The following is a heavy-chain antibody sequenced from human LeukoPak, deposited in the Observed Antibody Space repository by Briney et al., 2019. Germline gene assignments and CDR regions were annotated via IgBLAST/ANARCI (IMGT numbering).Heavy chain of an antibody. D-gene: IGHD2-15*01. V-gene: IGHV4-59*01. Sequence: SETLSLTCTVSGDSISSYFWSWIRQPPGKGLEWIGYFHDSGSANYNPSLKSRITMSVDTSKNQFSLELRSVTAADTDVYYCARDSHSVDTATPRGFDPWGQGTLVTVSS. CDR3: ARDSHSVDTATPRGFDP. CDR1: GDSISSYF. J-gene: IGHJ5*02. CDR2: FHDSGSA.